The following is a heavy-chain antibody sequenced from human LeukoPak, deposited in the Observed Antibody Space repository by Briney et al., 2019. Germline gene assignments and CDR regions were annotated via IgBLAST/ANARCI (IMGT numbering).Heavy chain of an antibody. CDR1: GYTFTKSDY. CDR3: ARGPTDMDFDY. J-gene: IGHJ4*02. Sequence: GASVKVSCKSSGYTFTKSDYIHWVRQAPGQGLEWMGIINPSDGTTFYAQKSQGRVTLTRDTSTNTVFMELSSLRSDDTAVFYCARGPTDMDFDYWGQGSLVTVSS. V-gene: IGHV1-46*01. CDR2: INPSDGTT.